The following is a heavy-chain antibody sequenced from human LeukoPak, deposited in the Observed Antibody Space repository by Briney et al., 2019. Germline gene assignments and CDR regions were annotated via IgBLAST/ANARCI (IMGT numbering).Heavy chain of an antibody. Sequence: PGGSLRLSCAASGFTFSSYSMNWVRQAPGKGLEWVSYISSSSSTIYYADSVKGRFTISRDNAKNSLYLQMNSLRAEDTAVYYCARAGRYCSSTSRMDVWGKGTTVTVSS. CDR2: ISSSSSTI. CDR1: GFTFSSYS. CDR3: ARAGRYCSSTSRMDV. D-gene: IGHD2-2*01. V-gene: IGHV3-48*01. J-gene: IGHJ6*03.